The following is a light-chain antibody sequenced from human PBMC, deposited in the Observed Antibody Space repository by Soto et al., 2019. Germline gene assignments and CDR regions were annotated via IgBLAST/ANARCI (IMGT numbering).Light chain of an antibody. Sequence: EIVLTQSPGTLSLSPGERATLSCRASQSVSSSYLAWYQQKPGQAPRLLIYGASSSATGIPDRFSGSGSGTNCTLTISRVEPEDFAVYYCQLYGSSPQFTFGHGTKVDIK. CDR3: QLYGSSPQFT. CDR2: GAS. CDR1: QSVSSSY. J-gene: IGKJ3*01. V-gene: IGKV3-20*01.